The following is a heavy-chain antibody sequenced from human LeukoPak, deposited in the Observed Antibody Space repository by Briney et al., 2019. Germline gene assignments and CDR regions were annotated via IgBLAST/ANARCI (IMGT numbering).Heavy chain of an antibody. CDR3: ARGTYYYYDSSGYLFWFDP. J-gene: IGHJ5*02. CDR1: DGSIRSSY. D-gene: IGHD3-22*01. CDR2: IYYSGST. V-gene: IGHV4-59*01. Sequence: PSETLSLTCTVSDGSIRSSYWSWIRQPPGKGLEWIGYIYYSGSTISNPSLKSRVTISVDTSKNQFSLKLSSVTAADTAVYYCARGTYYYYDSSGYLFWFDPWGPGTLVTVSS.